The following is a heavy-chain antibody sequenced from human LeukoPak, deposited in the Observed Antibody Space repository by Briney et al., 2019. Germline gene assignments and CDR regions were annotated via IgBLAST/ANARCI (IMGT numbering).Heavy chain of an antibody. V-gene: IGHV3-74*01. D-gene: IGHD4/OR15-4a*01. CDR3: ARWGARMDLTFSYFDY. CDR1: GFTFSNYW. CDR2: INSDGINT. Sequence: QTGGSLRLSCAASGFTFSNYWMHWVRQAPGKGLVWVSRINSDGINTSYADSVKGRFTISRDNAKNTLNLQMNSLRAEDTAVYYCARWGARMDLTFSYFDYWGQGTLVTVSS. J-gene: IGHJ4*03.